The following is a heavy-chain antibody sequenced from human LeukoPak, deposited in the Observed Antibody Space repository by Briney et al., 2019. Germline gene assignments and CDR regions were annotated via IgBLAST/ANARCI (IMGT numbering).Heavy chain of an antibody. Sequence: KPSETPSLPCTVSGGSLRSSSYYRGWVPQPPGKGVGWIGGIYYSGSTYYNPSLKSRVTISVDTSKNQFSLKLSSVTAADTAVYYCASTVTTLVYRFLTRGYWGQGTLVTVSS. J-gene: IGHJ4*02. V-gene: IGHV4-39*01. CDR1: GGSLRSSSYY. D-gene: IGHD4-11*01. CDR2: IYYSGST. CDR3: ASTVTTLVYRFLTRGY.